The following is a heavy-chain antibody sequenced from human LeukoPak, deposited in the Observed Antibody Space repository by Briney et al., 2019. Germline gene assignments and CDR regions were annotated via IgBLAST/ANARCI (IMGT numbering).Heavy chain of an antibody. V-gene: IGHV3-49*03. J-gene: IGHJ4*02. CDR2: IRSKTYGATT. Sequence: GGSLRLSCTASGFTFGDYAMSWFRPAPGKGLERIGFIRSKTYGATTGYAASVKGRFTISRDDSKTIAYLQVNSLKTEDTAVYYCARLSDWNFAYWGQGTLVTVSS. CDR3: ARLSDWNFAY. D-gene: IGHD2-21*02. CDR1: GFTFGDYA.